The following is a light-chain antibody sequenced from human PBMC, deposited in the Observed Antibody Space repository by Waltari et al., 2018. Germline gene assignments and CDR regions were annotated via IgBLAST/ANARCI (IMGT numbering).Light chain of an antibody. CDR2: RNN. J-gene: IGLJ3*02. CDR3: SAWDSSLNTWL. Sequence: QAGLTQPPSVSKGLRPTATLTCTGNSNHIGNAGPAWLQQHQGHPPKLLSYRNNNRPSGISERFSASRSGNTASLTISGLQSEDEADYYCSAWDSSLNTWLFGGGTKLTVL. CDR1: SNHIGNAG. V-gene: IGLV10-54*04.